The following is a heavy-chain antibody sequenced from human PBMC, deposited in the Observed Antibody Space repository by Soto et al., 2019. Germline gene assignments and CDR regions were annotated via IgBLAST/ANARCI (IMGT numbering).Heavy chain of an antibody. D-gene: IGHD2-8*01. J-gene: IGHJ4*02. V-gene: IGHV4-61*01. CDR1: GGSLRSGSYY. CDR3: ARYNSYAIDY. CDR2: IYHGGAT. Sequence: PSETLSLTCTVSGGSLRSGSYYWSWIRQPPGKGLEWIGYIYHGGATTYNASLKSRVIISVDTSKNQFSLKMTSMTAADRAMYFCARYNSYAIDYWGRGTLVTVSS.